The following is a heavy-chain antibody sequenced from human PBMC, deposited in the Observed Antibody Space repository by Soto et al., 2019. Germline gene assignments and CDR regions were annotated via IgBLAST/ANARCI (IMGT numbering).Heavy chain of an antibody. V-gene: IGHV4-59*01. Sequence: PSETLSLTCTVSGGSISSYYWSWIRQPPGKGLEWIGYIYYSGSTNYNPSLKSRVTISVDTSKNQFSLKLSSVTAADTAVYYCARINVDTAMVTYYYYYGMDVWGQGTTVTVS. CDR1: GGSISSYY. CDR2: IYYSGST. D-gene: IGHD5-18*01. J-gene: IGHJ6*02. CDR3: ARINVDTAMVTYYYYYGMDV.